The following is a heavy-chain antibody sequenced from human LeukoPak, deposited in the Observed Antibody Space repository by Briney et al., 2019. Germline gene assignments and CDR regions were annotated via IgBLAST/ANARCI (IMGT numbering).Heavy chain of an antibody. J-gene: IGHJ3*01. CDR1: GFSFSSYA. D-gene: IGHD3-9*01. Sequence: GGSLRLSCAASGFSFSSYAMSWVRQTPGKGPDWVSSVNGRGASTFYADSVKGRFTISRDNFSNMLFLQMNSLRADDTAIYYCAKDIRYEDYAYDLSGQGTMVTVSS. V-gene: IGHV3-23*01. CDR2: VNGRGAST. CDR3: AKDIRYEDYAYDL.